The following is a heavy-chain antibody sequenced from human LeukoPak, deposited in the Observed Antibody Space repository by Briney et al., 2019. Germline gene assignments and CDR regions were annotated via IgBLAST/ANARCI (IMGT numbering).Heavy chain of an antibody. CDR2: ISTTSRYI. V-gene: IGHV3-21*01. CDR3: ARANSDNDHDY. Sequence: PGGSLRLSCAASGFTFSGYSMSWVRQAPGKGLEWVSSISTTSRYIYYADSVKARFTVSRDNAKNSLYLQMNSLGAEDTAVYYCARANSDNDHDYWGQGTLVTVSS. CDR1: GFTFSGYS. D-gene: IGHD5-12*01. J-gene: IGHJ4*02.